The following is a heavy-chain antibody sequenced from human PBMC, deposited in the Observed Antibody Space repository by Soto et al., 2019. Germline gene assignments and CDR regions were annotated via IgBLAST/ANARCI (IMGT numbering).Heavy chain of an antibody. J-gene: IGHJ4*02. Sequence: GGSLRLSCAASGFTFSSYAMTWVRQAPGKGLEWVSVISGSGGSTYFADSVKGRFTICRDNSKNTLYLQMSSLRAEDTALYYCAKEYDSSGYYHDYWGQGTLVTVSS. CDR2: ISGSGGST. CDR1: GFTFSSYA. V-gene: IGHV3-23*01. D-gene: IGHD3-22*01. CDR3: AKEYDSSGYYHDY.